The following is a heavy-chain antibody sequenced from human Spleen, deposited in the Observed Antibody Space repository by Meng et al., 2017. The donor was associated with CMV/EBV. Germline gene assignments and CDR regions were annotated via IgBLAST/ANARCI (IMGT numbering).Heavy chain of an antibody. CDR1: GMNLNIYW. D-gene: IGHD1-14*01. V-gene: IGHV3-74*01. Sequence: GGSLRLSCAVSGMNLNIYWMHWVRQVPGKGLFWLSRIYSDGISTRYADSVKGRFTISRDNTKNTVYLQMDGLRAEDTAVYYCARRPTGHGMDAWGQGTTVTVSS. J-gene: IGHJ6*02. CDR3: ARRPTGHGMDA. CDR2: IYSDGIST.